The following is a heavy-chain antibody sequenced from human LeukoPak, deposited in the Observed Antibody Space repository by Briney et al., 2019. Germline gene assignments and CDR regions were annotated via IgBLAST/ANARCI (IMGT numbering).Heavy chain of an antibody. V-gene: IGHV3-48*04. CDR2: ISSSSTI. Sequence: GGSLRLSCAASGFTFSSYSMNWVRQAPGKGLEWVSYISSSSTIYYADSVKGRFTISRDNAKNSLYLQMNSLRAEDTAVYYCAREGARPSGYYYYMDVWGKGTTVTVSS. D-gene: IGHD3-10*01. CDR1: GFTFSSYS. CDR3: AREGARPSGYYYYMDV. J-gene: IGHJ6*03.